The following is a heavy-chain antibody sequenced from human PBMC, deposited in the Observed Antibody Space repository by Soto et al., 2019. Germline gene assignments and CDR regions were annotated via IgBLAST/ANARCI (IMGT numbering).Heavy chain of an antibody. Sequence: GSLRLSCAASGFTFSSYGMHWVRQAPGKGLEWVAVISYDGSNKYYADSVKGRFTISRDNSKNTLYLQMNSLRAEDTAVYYCAKDQRKVAIAVADAFDYWGQGTLVTVSS. D-gene: IGHD6-19*01. CDR2: ISYDGSNK. V-gene: IGHV3-30*18. J-gene: IGHJ4*02. CDR3: AKDQRKVAIAVADAFDY. CDR1: GFTFSSYG.